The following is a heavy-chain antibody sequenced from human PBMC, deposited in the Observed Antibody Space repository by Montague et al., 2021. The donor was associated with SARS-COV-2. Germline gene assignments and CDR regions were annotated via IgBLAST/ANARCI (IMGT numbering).Heavy chain of an antibody. Sequence: SETLSLTCAVSGGSFSSYYWSWIRQSPRQGLEWIGEINHSGSTNYNPSLKSRVTISVDTSKNQFSLKLSSVTAAATAVYDCACGEITTRGLIYYYGMDVWGQGTPVTVSS. D-gene: IGHD4-11*01. J-gene: IGHJ6*02. CDR3: ACGEITTRGLIYYYGMDV. CDR2: INHSGST. CDR1: GGSFSSYY. V-gene: IGHV4-34*01.